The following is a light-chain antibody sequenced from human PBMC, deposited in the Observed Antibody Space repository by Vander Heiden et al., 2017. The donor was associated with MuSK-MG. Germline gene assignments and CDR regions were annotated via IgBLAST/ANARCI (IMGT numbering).Light chain of an antibody. Sequence: DIQMNHSHSTLSASVGDRVSITSRAIQSFSVWLAWYHLNPGKAPKLLIYKASTLQSGVLSRFSGSGSGKEFNLTISNLQPDECETYYCQQYNSYSPLTFGGGTKVEIK. CDR3: QQYNSYSPLT. J-gene: IGKJ4*01. CDR2: KAS. CDR1: QSFSVW. V-gene: IGKV1-5*03.